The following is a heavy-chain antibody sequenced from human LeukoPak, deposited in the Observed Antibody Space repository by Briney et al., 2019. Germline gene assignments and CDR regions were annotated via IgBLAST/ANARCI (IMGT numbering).Heavy chain of an antibody. CDR3: ARSDSSSSAALWY. CDR2: INPNSGGT. J-gene: IGHJ4*02. Sequence: GASVKVSCKASGYTFTGYYMHWVRQAPGQGLEWMGGINPNSGGTNYAQKFQGRVTMTRDTSISTAYMELSRLRSDDTAVYYCARSDSSSSAALWYWGQGTLVTVSS. CDR1: GYTFTGYY. V-gene: IGHV1-2*02. D-gene: IGHD6-6*01.